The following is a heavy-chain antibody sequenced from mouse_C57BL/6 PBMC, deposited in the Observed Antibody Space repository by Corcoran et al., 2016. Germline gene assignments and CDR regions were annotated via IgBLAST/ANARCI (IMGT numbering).Heavy chain of an antibody. D-gene: IGHD1-1*01. V-gene: IGHV1-26*01. J-gene: IGHJ2*01. Sequence: EVQMQQSGPELVTPGTLVKIYCKASGSTFTDYYMNRVKQSHGKSLEWIGDINPNNGGTSYNQKFKGKATLTVYKSSSTAYMELRSLTSEDSAVYYCARFTTVVATYDYWGQGTTLRVSS. CDR1: GSTFTDYY. CDR2: INPNNGGT. CDR3: ARFTTVVATYDY.